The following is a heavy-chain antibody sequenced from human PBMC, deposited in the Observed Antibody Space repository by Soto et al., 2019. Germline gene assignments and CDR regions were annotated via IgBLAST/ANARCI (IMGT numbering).Heavy chain of an antibody. D-gene: IGHD2-2*01. J-gene: IGHJ3*02. CDR2: ISSSSSYI. Sequence: EVQLVESGGGLVKPGGSLRLSCAASGFTFSSYSMNWVRQAPGKGLVWVSSISSSSSYIYYADSVKGRFTISRDNAKNSLYLQMNSLRAEDTAVYYCARDLKYQLLWGACDIWGQGTMVTVSS. CDR1: GFTFSSYS. CDR3: ARDLKYQLLWGACDI. V-gene: IGHV3-21*01.